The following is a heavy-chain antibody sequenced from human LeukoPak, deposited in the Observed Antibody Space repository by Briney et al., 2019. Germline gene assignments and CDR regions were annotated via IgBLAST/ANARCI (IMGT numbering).Heavy chain of an antibody. J-gene: IGHJ3*02. CDR3: AREMIGDDYGDYPHAFDI. D-gene: IGHD4-17*01. V-gene: IGHV1-18*01. CDR2: ISAYNGNT. Sequence: GASVKVSCKASGYTFTSYGISWVRQAPGQGLEWMGWISAYNGNTNYAQKLQGRVTMTTDTSTSTAYMELRSLRSDDTAVYYCAREMIGDDYGDYPHAFDIWGQGTMVTVSS. CDR1: GYTFTSYG.